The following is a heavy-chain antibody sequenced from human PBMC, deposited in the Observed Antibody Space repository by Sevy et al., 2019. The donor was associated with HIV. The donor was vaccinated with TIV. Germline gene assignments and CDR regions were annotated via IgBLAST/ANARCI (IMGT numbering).Heavy chain of an antibody. Sequence: GGSLRLSCAASGFTFSSYGMHWVRQAPGKGLEWVAVISYDGSNKYYADSVKGRFTISRDNSKNTLYLQMNSLRAEDTALYYCAKADSSGYYYLDYWGQGTLATVSS. D-gene: IGHD3-22*01. CDR1: GFTFSSYG. CDR3: AKADSSGYYYLDY. V-gene: IGHV3-30*18. J-gene: IGHJ4*02. CDR2: ISYDGSNK.